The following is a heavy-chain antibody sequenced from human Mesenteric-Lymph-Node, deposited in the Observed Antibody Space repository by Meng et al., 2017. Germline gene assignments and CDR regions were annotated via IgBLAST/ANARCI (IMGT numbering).Heavy chain of an antibody. V-gene: IGHV5-51*01. Sequence: GESLKISCKASGYSFDTFWIGWVRQMPGKGLEWVGIIYPGDSDIRYSPSFQGQVTISADKSKNTAYLQWTSLKASDTAMYYCARHNYAGNSRTFDPWGPGTLVTVSS. CDR1: GYSFDTFW. D-gene: IGHD4-23*01. CDR3: ARHNYAGNSRTFDP. CDR2: IYPGDSDI. J-gene: IGHJ5*02.